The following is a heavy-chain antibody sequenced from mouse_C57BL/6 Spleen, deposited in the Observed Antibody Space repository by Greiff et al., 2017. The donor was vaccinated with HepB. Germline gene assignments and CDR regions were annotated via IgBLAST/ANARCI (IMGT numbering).Heavy chain of an antibody. CDR2: ISYDGSN. J-gene: IGHJ4*01. D-gene: IGHD2-4*01. CDR1: GYSITSGYY. CDR3: ARLYDYAMDY. V-gene: IGHV3-6*01. Sequence: EVKLMESGPGLVKPSQSLSLTCSVTGYSITSGYYWNWIRQFPGNKLEWMGYISYDGSNNYNPSLKNRISITRDTSKNQFFLKLNSVTTEDTATYYCARLYDYAMDYWGQGTSVTVSS.